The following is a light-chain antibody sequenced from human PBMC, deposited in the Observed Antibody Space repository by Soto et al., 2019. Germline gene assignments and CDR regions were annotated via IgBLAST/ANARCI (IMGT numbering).Light chain of an antibody. J-gene: IGKJ4*01. CDR2: DAS. CDR3: QQFSSYPLT. CDR1: QSVSTS. V-gene: IGKV3-11*01. Sequence: EVMLTQSPATLSLSPGERATLSCRASQSVSTSLAWYQQKPGQAPRLLIYDASSRATGIPDRFSGGGSGTDFTLTISRLEPEDFAVYYCQQFSSYPLTFGGGTKV.